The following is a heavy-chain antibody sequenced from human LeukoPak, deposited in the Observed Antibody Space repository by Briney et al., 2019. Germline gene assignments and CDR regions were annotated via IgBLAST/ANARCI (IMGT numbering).Heavy chain of an antibody. CDR3: ARDRYSGYDSH. D-gene: IGHD5-12*01. J-gene: IGHJ4*02. CDR1: GFTFSDYY. CDR2: ISSSGSTI. Sequence: GGSLRLSCAASGFTFSDYYMSWIRQAPGKGLEWVSYISSSGSTIYYADSVKGRFTISRDNAKNSLYPQMNSLRAEDTAVYYCARDRYSGYDSHWGQGTLVTVSS. V-gene: IGHV3-11*01.